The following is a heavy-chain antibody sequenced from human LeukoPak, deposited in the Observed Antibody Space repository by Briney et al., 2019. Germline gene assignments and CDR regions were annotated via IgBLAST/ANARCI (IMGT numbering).Heavy chain of an antibody. Sequence: SETLSLTCTVSGGSASSGSYYWSWIRQPPGKGLEWIGYIYYSGSTNYNPSLKSRVTISIDTSKNQFSLKLSSVTAADTAVYYCARVVEINDAFDIWGQGTKVTVSS. CDR3: ARVVEINDAFDI. J-gene: IGHJ3*02. CDR2: IYYSGST. CDR1: GGSASSGSYY. D-gene: IGHD5-24*01. V-gene: IGHV4-61*01.